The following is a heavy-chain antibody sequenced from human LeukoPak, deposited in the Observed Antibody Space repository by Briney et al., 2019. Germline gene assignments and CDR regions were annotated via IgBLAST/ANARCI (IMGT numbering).Heavy chain of an antibody. J-gene: IGHJ4*02. CDR2: FFYSGST. Sequence: SETLSLTCTVSGVFINSSSYYWGWIRQPPGKGLEWIGSFFYSGSTYYNPSLRSRVTISVDTSKNQFSLKANSVTAADTAVYYCARSPTVVTPWVDYWGQGTLVTVSS. CDR3: ARSPTVVTPWVDY. CDR1: GVFINSSSYY. V-gene: IGHV4-39*07. D-gene: IGHD4-23*01.